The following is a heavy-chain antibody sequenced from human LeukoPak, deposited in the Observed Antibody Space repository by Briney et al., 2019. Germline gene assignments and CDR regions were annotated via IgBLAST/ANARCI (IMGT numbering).Heavy chain of an antibody. Sequence: GGSLRLSCAASGFTFDDYGMIWLRQAPGKGLEWVSGINWNGGSTGYADSVKGRFTISRDNAKNSLYLQMNSLRAEDTAVYYCAREVRGQMVRGNWFDPWGQGTLVTVSS. CDR2: INWNGGST. V-gene: IGHV3-20*04. D-gene: IGHD3-10*01. CDR3: AREVRGQMVRGNWFDP. CDR1: GFTFDDYG. J-gene: IGHJ5*02.